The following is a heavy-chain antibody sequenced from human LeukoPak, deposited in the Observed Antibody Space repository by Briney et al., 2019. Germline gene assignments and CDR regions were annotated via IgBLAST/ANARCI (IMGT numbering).Heavy chain of an antibody. CDR2: IYYSGST. CDR3: ARHYGSPGYYGMDV. Sequence: SETLSLTCTVSGGSMSSYYWSWIRQPPGKGLEWIGYIYYSGSTNYNPSLKSRVTISVDTSKNQFSLKLSSVTAADTAVYHCARHYGSPGYYGMDVWGQGTTVTVPS. CDR1: GGSMSSYY. J-gene: IGHJ6*02. V-gene: IGHV4-59*01. D-gene: IGHD3-16*01.